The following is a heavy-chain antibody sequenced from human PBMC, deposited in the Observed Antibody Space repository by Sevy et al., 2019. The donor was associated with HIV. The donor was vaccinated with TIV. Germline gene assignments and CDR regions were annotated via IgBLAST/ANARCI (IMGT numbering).Heavy chain of an antibody. CDR1: GFTFYNYA. J-gene: IGHJ3*02. CDR2: IRTTVNGGTA. CDR3: TRDEGALDAFNI. D-gene: IGHD3-16*01. V-gene: IGHV3-49*03. Sequence: GGSLRLSCATSGFTFYNYAMSWFRQAPGKGLEWIGFIRTTVNGGTAEYAASVEGSFTMPRFDSRRLAYLQMNNLKTEETAVYYCTRDEGALDAFNIWGQGTMFPVSS.